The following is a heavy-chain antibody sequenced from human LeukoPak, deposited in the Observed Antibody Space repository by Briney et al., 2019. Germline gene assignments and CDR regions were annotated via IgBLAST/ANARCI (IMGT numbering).Heavy chain of an antibody. D-gene: IGHD2-15*01. Sequence: SETLSLTCTVSGGSISSYYWSWIRQPAGKGLEWIGRIYTSGSTNYNPSLKSRVTISVDTSKNQFSLKLSSVTAADTAVYYCARVVVAATGGATDAFDIWGQGTMVTVSS. CDR2: IYTSGST. J-gene: IGHJ3*02. V-gene: IGHV4-4*07. CDR1: GGSISSYY. CDR3: ARVVVAATGGATDAFDI.